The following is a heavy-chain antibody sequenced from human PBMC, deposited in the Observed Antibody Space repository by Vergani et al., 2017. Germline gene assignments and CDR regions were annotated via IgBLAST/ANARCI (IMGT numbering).Heavy chain of an antibody. CDR1: DYTFTNYG. J-gene: IGHJ4*02. D-gene: IGHD3-10*01. CDR2: ISAYNGDT. V-gene: IGHV1-18*01. CDR3: ARGDPMEFDY. Sequence: QVQLVQSGAEVKKPGASVRVSCKASDYTFTNYGISWVRQAPGQGLEWMGWISAYNGDTNYAQKLHGRVTMTTDASTSTAYMELSSLRSEDTAVYYCARGDPMEFDYWGQGTLVTVSS.